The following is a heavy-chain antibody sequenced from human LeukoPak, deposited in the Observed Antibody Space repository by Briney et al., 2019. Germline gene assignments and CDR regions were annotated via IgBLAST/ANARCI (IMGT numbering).Heavy chain of an antibody. CDR3: ARDLSVNAFDI. V-gene: IGHV4-59*02. CDR1: GASVRSDH. D-gene: IGHD2/OR15-2a*01. CDR2: MHGSGSP. J-gene: IGHJ3*02. Sequence: SETLSLTCTVSGASVRSDHWNWIRQPPGKGLEWIAYMHGSGSPNYNPSLASRLTLSVDATENLLSLKLTSVTAADTAVYFCARDLSVNAFDIWGQGTLVTVSS.